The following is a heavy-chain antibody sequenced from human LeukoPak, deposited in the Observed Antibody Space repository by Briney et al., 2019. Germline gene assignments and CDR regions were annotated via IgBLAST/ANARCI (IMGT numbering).Heavy chain of an antibody. V-gene: IGHV4-59*01. CDR1: GGSISSYY. Sequence: SETLSLTCTVSGGSISSYYWSWIRQPPGKGLEWIGYIYYSGSTNYNPSLKSRVTISVDTSKNQFSLKLSSVTAADTAVYYCARERYSSGWYGYFDYWGQGTLVTVSS. CDR3: ARERYSSGWYGYFDY. D-gene: IGHD6-19*01. CDR2: IYYSGST. J-gene: IGHJ4*02.